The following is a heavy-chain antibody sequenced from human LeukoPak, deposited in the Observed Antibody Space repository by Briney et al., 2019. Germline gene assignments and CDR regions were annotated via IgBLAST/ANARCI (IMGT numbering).Heavy chain of an antibody. V-gene: IGHV4-34*01. CDR2: INHSGST. Sequence: SETLSLTCAVYGGSFSGYYWSWIRQPPGKGPEWIGEINHSGSTNYNPSLKSRVTISVDTSKNQFSLKLSSVTAADTAVYYCARGRRVVMAMDVWGKGTTVTVSS. D-gene: IGHD3-3*01. CDR1: GGSFSGYY. CDR3: ARGRRVVMAMDV. J-gene: IGHJ6*03.